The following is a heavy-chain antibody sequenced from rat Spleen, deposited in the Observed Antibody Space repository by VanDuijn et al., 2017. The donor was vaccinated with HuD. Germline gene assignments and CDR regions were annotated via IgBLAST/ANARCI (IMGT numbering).Heavy chain of an antibody. D-gene: IGHD1-2*01. J-gene: IGHJ2*01. V-gene: IGHV3-3*01. CDR1: GHSIASSYR. CDR2: INSAGST. Sequence: EVQLQESGPGLVKPSQSLSLTCSVTGHSIASSYRWNWIRKFPGNKLEWMGYINSAGSTNYNPSLKSRISITRDTSKNQFFLQVNSVTTEDTATYYCARTIAAMAFFDYWGQGVMVTVSS. CDR3: ARTIAAMAFFDY.